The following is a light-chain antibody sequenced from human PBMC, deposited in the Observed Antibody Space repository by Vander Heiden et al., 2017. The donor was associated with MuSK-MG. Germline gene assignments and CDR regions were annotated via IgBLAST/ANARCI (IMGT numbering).Light chain of an antibody. CDR3: QQYNAFTWT. CDR1: QSIGIW. V-gene: IGKV1-5*03. Sequence: DIQMTQSPSTLSASVGDRVTITCRASQSIGIWLAWYQQKPGKAPTLLIYRASTLESGVPSRFSGSGSGTEFTLTINSLQPDDFATYYCQQYNAFTWTFGQGTKVGIK. J-gene: IGKJ1*01. CDR2: RAS.